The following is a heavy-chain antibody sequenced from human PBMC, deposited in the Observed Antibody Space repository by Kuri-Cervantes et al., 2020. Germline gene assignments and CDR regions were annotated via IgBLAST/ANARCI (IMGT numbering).Heavy chain of an antibody. CDR2: ISWNSDNI. D-gene: IGHD6-19*01. CDR1: GFIYDDYA. V-gene: IGHV3-9*01. Sequence: GGSLRLSCTASGFIYDDYAMHWVRQVPGKGLEWVSGISWNSDNIAYADSVKGRFTISRDNAKNSLYLQMNSLRTEDTALYYCEKDSVAGVFDQWLPIDSWGQGTVVTVSS. J-gene: IGHJ1*01. CDR3: EKDSVAGVFDQWLPIDS.